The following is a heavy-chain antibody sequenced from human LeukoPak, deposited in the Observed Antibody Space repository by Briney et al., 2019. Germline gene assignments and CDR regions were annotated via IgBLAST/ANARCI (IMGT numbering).Heavy chain of an antibody. J-gene: IGHJ5*02. CDR1: GFTVSDNY. V-gene: IGHV3-53*01. CDR3: ARDAPQVPAAGVLAS. Sequence: PGGSLRLSCAASGFTVSDNYMGWVRQAPGKGLEWVSVMYSGGDTYYANSVKGRFTFSRDISKNTLYLQMNGLRTEDTAMYYCARDAPQVPAAGVLASWGQGTLVTVSS. CDR2: MYSGGDT. D-gene: IGHD6-13*01.